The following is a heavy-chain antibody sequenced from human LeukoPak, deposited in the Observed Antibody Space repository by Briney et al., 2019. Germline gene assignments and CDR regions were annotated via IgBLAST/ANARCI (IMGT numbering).Heavy chain of an antibody. V-gene: IGHV3-30*19. CDR3: ARENSYYDSSGYYVYYFDY. CDR1: GFTFSSYG. Sequence: GGSLRLSCAASGFTFSSYGMHWVRQAPGRGLEWVAVIAYDGSNKYYADSVKGRFTISRDNSKNTLYLQMNSLRAEDTAVYYCARENSYYDSSGYYVYYFDYWGQGTLVTVSS. CDR2: IAYDGSNK. J-gene: IGHJ4*02. D-gene: IGHD3-22*01.